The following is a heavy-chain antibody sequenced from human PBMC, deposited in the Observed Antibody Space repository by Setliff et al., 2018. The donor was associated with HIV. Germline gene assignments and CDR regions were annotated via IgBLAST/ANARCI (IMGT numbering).Heavy chain of an antibody. Sequence: GGSLRLSCAASGFTFSSYAMHWVRQAPGKGLEWVAVISYDGSNKYYADSVKGRFTISRDNSKNTLYLQMNSLRAEDTAVYYCARDRRQQLVEVSADDYWGQGTLVTVSS. CDR2: ISYDGSNK. V-gene: IGHV3-30*04. D-gene: IGHD6-13*01. J-gene: IGHJ4*02. CDR1: GFTFSSYA. CDR3: ARDRRQQLVEVSADDY.